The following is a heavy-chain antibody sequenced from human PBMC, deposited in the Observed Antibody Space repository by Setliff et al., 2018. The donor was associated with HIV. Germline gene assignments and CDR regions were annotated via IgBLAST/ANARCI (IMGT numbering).Heavy chain of an antibody. CDR3: ARKGKYYYDSSGYSN. J-gene: IGHJ4*02. Sequence: ASETLSLTCTVSGDSVTSGGFFWSWIRQRPEKGLEWIGHMFYSGTTYYSPSLKSRVRISRDTSENQFSLKLSSVTAADTAVYYCARKGKYYYDSSGYSNWGQGTLVTVSS. CDR2: MFYSGTT. V-gene: IGHV4-31*03. CDR1: GDSVTSGGFF. D-gene: IGHD3-22*01.